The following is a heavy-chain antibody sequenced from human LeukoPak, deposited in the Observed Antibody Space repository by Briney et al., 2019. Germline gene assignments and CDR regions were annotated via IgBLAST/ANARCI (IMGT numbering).Heavy chain of an antibody. CDR2: IYYSGST. Sequence: SETLSLTCTVSGGSISSGGSYWSWIRQHPGKGLEWIGYIYYSGSTYYNPSLKSRVTISVDTSKNQFSLKLSSVTAADTAVYYCARGYYDILTGYYSATDYWGQGTLVTVSS. V-gene: IGHV4-31*03. CDR3: ARGYYDILTGYYSATDY. CDR1: GGSISSGGSY. J-gene: IGHJ4*02. D-gene: IGHD3-9*01.